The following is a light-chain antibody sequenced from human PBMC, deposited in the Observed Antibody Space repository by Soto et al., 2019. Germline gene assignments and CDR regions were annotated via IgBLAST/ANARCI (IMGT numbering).Light chain of an antibody. V-gene: IGLV2-14*01. Sequence: QSALTQPASVSGSPGQSITISCTGTSSDVGAYNYISWYQQHPGKAPKLIIYEASNRPSGVSNRFSGTRSGNTASLIISGLQAEDEADYYCSSYTRSTTLIFGGGTQLTVL. CDR1: SSDVGAYNY. J-gene: IGLJ2*01. CDR3: SSYTRSTTLI. CDR2: EAS.